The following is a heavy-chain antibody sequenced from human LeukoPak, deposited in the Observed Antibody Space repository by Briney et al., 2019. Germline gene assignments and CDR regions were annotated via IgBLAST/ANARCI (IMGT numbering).Heavy chain of an antibody. V-gene: IGHV1-18*01. CDR1: GYTFTSYG. D-gene: IGHD3-22*01. CDR2: ISAYNGNT. Sequence: ASVKVSCKASGYTFTSYGISWVRQAPGQGLAWMGWISAYNGNTNYAQKLQGRVTMTTDTSTSTAYMELRSLRSDDTAVYYCAREVVVASYYYGMDVWGQGTTVTVSS. CDR3: AREVVVASYYYGMDV. J-gene: IGHJ6*02.